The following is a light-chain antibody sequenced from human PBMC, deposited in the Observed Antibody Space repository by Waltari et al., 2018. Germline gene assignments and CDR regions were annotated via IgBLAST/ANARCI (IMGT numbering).Light chain of an antibody. CDR3: AAWDDSLNGLYV. J-gene: IGLJ1*01. Sequence: QSVLTPPPSASGTPGQRVTISCSGSDSNIGSHPVYWYQQLPGATPKLLIDSSDQRPSAVPDRVSGSKSGTSASLAISGLQSEDEADYYCAAWDDSLNGLYVFGTGTKVTVL. V-gene: IGLV1-44*01. CDR1: DSNIGSHP. CDR2: SSD.